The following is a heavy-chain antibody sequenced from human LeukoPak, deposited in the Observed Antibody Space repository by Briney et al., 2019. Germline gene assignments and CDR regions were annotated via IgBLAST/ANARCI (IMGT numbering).Heavy chain of an antibody. V-gene: IGHV3-48*01. J-gene: IGHJ4*02. CDR1: GFTFSSYS. Sequence: PGGSLRLSCAASGFTFSSYSMNWVRQAPGKGLEWVSYISSSSSTIYYADSVKGRFTISRDNAKNSLYLQMNSLRAEDTAVYYCATLITLVPAAISDVDYWGQGTLVIVSS. CDR3: ATLITLVPAAISDVDY. D-gene: IGHD2-2*01. CDR2: ISSSSSTI.